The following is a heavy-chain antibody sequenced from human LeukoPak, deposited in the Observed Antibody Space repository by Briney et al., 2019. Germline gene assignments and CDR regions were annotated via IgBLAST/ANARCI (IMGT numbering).Heavy chain of an antibody. J-gene: IGHJ3*02. Sequence: PSETLSLTCTVSGGSISSGSYYWSWIRQPAGKGLEWIGRIYTSGSTNYNPSLKSRVTISVDTSKNQFSLKLSSVTAADTAVYYCAREYGYYYDSSGYYYVHDNAFDIWGQGTMVTVSS. D-gene: IGHD3-22*01. CDR3: AREYGYYYDSSGYYYVHDNAFDI. CDR2: IYTSGST. V-gene: IGHV4-61*02. CDR1: GGSISSGSYY.